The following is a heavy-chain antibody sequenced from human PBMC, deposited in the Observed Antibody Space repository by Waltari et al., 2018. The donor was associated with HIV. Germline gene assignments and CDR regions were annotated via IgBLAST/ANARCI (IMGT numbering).Heavy chain of an antibody. CDR3: VYFHDSSGTYYFDMDV. Sequence: QITLKESGPTLVKPTQTLTLTCTFSGFSLTTSGVGVGWIRQPPGKALEWLALIHWNDDNRYSPSLKRRLTITKDTSKNQVVLTMTNMDPVDTATYYCVYFHDSSGTYYFDMDVWGQGTTVTVSS. V-gene: IGHV2-5*01. J-gene: IGHJ6*02. CDR2: IHWNDDN. D-gene: IGHD3-22*01. CDR1: GFSLTTSGVG.